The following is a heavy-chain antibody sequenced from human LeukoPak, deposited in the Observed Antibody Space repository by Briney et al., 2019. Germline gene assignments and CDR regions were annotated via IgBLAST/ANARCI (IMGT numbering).Heavy chain of an antibody. D-gene: IGHD5-24*01. V-gene: IGHV3-48*04. CDR1: GFNVTTNY. J-gene: IGHJ4*02. CDR3: ATYGRDGYKGFY. Sequence: GGSLRLSCAASGFNVTTNYMSWVRQAPGKGLEWITYIDGSSANIYYADSVKGRFTTSRDNAKNSVYLHMNSLRAEDTAVYYCATYGRDGYKGFYWGQGTLVTVSS. CDR2: IDGSSANI.